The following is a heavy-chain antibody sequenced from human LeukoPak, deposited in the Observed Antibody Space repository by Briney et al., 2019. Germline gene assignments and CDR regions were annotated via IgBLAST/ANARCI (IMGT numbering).Heavy chain of an antibody. Sequence: GGSLRLSCSVSGFTFEDYAMHWVRRAPGKGLEWVSGISWNGGSIDYVESVKGRFTISRDNAENSLYLQMNSLRPEDTALYYCAKGSGRYWTFFDFWGQGTLVAVSS. D-gene: IGHD1-26*01. CDR2: ISWNGGSI. CDR3: AKGSGRYWTFFDF. CDR1: GFTFEDYA. J-gene: IGHJ4*02. V-gene: IGHV3-9*01.